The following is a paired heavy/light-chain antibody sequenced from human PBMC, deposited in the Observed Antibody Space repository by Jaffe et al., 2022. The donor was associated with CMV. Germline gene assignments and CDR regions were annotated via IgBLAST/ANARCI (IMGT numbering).Heavy chain of an antibody. J-gene: IGHJ6*02. CDR1: GLIVSSNY. D-gene: IGHD1-26*01. CDR3: TRAREGYYGMDV. Sequence: EVQLVESGGGLIQPGGSLRLSCAASGLIVSSNYMSWVRQVPGKGLEWVSVMFGGGSTYYADAVKGRFTISRDNSKNTVYFQLNSLRAEDTAVYYCTRAREGYYGMDVWGQGTTVTVSS. CDR2: MFGGGST. V-gene: IGHV3-53*01.
Light chain of an antibody. CDR2: LGS. Sequence: DIVMTQSPLSLPVTPGEPASISCRSSQSLLHSSGYNYVDWYVQKPGQSPQLLIYLGSNRASGVPDRFSGSGSGTDFTLKISRVEAEDVGVYYCMQALQTAWTFGQGTKVEIK. CDR1: QSLLHSSGYNY. CDR3: MQALQTAWT. J-gene: IGKJ1*01. V-gene: IGKV2-28*01.